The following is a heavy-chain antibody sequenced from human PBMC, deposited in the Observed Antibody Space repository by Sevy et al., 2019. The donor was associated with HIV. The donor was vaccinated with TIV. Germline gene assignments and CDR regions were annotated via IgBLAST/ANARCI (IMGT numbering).Heavy chain of an antibody. CDR1: GYTFTGYY. V-gene: IGHV1-2*04. D-gene: IGHD2-2*01. CDR3: AEGGYCSSTGSYAPYNWFDP. Sequence: ASVKVSCKASGYTFTGYYMHWVRQAPGRGLEWMGWINPNSGGTNEAQKFQGWVTMTRDTSISTAYMALTKLRSDDPAVYYCAEGGYCSSTGSYAPYNWFDPWGQGTLVTVSS. J-gene: IGHJ5*02. CDR2: INPNSGGT.